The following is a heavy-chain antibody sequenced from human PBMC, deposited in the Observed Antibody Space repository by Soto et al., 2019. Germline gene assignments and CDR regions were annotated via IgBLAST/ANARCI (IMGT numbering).Heavy chain of an antibody. V-gene: IGHV3-23*01. J-gene: IGHJ6*02. Sequence: EVQLLESGGDLVQPGGSLRLSCADSGFTFSDDAMSWVRQAPGKGLEWVSAMSGSGDSTYYADSVKGRFTMSRDNSKNTLYLQMYSLRAEDTAVYYCAKGGVLYDRDYFYGMDVWGQGTTVTVSS. CDR3: AKGGVLYDRDYFYGMDV. CDR1: GFTFSDDA. D-gene: IGHD2-8*02. CDR2: MSGSGDST.